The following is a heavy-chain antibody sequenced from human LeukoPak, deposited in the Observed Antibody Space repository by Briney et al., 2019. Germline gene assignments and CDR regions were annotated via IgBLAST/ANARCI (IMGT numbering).Heavy chain of an antibody. V-gene: IGHV4-39*01. CDR3: ARLRSGRVGARYYFDS. Sequence: PSETVSLTCTISGGSISSSSYYWGWIRQPPGKGLEWIGSIYYSGTTYYNPSLKGRVTISVDTSKNQFSLKLSSVTAADTAVYYCARLRSGRVGARYYFDSWGQGTLVTVSS. CDR2: IYYSGTT. D-gene: IGHD3-10*01. CDR1: GGSISSSSYY. J-gene: IGHJ4*02.